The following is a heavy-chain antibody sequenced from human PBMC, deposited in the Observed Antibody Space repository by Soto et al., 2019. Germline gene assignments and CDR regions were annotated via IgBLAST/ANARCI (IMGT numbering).Heavy chain of an antibody. CDR2: IWYDGSNK. Sequence: GWSLRLSCAASGFTFSSYGMHWVRQAPGKGLEWVAVIWYDGSNKYYADSVKGRFTISRDNSKNTLYLQMNSLRAEDTAVYYCARCIAVAGTPKDFDYWGQGTMVTVYS. D-gene: IGHD6-19*01. V-gene: IGHV3-33*01. CDR1: GFTFSSYG. CDR3: ARCIAVAGTPKDFDY. J-gene: IGHJ4*02.